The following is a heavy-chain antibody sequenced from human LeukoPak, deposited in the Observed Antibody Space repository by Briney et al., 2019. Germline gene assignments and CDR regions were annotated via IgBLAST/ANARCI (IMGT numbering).Heavy chain of an antibody. CDR2: ISYDGSNK. Sequence: GGSLRLSCAASGFTFSSYGMHWVRQAPGKGLEWVAVISYDGSNKYYADSVKGRFTISRDNSKNTLYLQMNSLRAEDTAVYYSAKDQGYYDSSGYHPFDYWGQGTLVTVSS. J-gene: IGHJ4*02. CDR1: GFTFSSYG. CDR3: AKDQGYYDSSGYHPFDY. V-gene: IGHV3-30*18. D-gene: IGHD3-22*01.